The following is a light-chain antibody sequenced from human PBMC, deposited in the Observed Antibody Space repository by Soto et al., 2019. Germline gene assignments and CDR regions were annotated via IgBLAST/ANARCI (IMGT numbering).Light chain of an antibody. CDR1: QSVSSSY. Sequence: EIVLTQSPGTLSLSPGERATLSCRASQSVSSSYLAWYQQKPGQAPRLVMYGATSRATGIADRFSGSGSGTDFTLTISRLEPEDFAVYYCQQYASSPSNFGPGTKVDIK. J-gene: IGKJ3*01. V-gene: IGKV3-20*01. CDR3: QQYASSPSN. CDR2: GAT.